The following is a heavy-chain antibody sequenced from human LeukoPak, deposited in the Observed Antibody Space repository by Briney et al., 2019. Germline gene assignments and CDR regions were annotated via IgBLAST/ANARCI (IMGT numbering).Heavy chain of an antibody. V-gene: IGHV2-5*02. D-gene: IGHD3-9*01. J-gene: IGHJ4*02. Sequence: SGPTPVKPPQTLTLTCTFSGFSLSTSGVGVGWIRQPPGKALEWLALIYWDDDKRYSPSLKSRLTITKDTSKNQVVLTMTNMDPVDTATYYCAHIPFYDILTGYYHFDYWGQGTLVTVSS. CDR3: AHIPFYDILTGYYHFDY. CDR2: IYWDDDK. CDR1: GFSLSTSGVG.